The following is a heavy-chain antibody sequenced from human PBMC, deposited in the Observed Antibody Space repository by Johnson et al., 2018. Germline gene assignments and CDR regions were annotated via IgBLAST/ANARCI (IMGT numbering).Heavy chain of an antibody. CDR2: ISKSGDSI. V-gene: IGHV3-48*02. D-gene: IGHD3-10*02. CDR3: RRWSGNTDI. CDR1: GIILNIYD. Sequence: VQLQESGGALVQPGESLRLSCTASGIILNIYDIHWIRQAAGKGLEWLSYISKSGDSIYYADSLKCRFTVSTDTAKNSVILQMNSLRDEDTAVYYCRRWSGNTDIWGQGTMVTVSS. J-gene: IGHJ3*02.